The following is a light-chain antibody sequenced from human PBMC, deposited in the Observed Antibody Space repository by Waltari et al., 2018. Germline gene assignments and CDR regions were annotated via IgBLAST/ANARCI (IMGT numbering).Light chain of an antibody. V-gene: IGKV3-15*01. CDR1: QSVGSH. CDR2: AAS. J-gene: IGKJ2*01. Sequence: DIVMTQSPATLSVSPGERATLSCRASQSVGSHLAWYQQKPGPALRLLIFAASRRATGIPARFSGSGSGTEFTLTIGSLQSEDFAVYYCQQYNNWPPYTFGQGTKLEIK. CDR3: QQYNNWPPYT.